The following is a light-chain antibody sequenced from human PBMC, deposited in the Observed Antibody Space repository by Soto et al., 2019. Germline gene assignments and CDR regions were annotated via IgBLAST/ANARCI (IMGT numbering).Light chain of an antibody. J-gene: IGLJ2*01. V-gene: IGLV2-23*02. CDR3: CSYAGSSTFV. Sequence: QSALTQPASVSGSPGQSITISCTGTSSDVGSYNLVSWYQQHPGKAPKLMIYEVSKRPSGVSSRFSGSKSGNTASLTISGLQAEDEADYYCCSYAGSSTFVFGGGTQL. CDR1: SSDVGSYNL. CDR2: EVS.